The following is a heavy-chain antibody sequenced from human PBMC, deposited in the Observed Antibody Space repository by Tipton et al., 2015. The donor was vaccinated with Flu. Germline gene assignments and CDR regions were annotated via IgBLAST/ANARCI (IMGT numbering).Heavy chain of an antibody. CDR3: ASGYYYRGDY. CDR2: IYTSGST. Sequence: TLSLTCTVSGGSVSGGGHFWNWIRQRPGKGLEWIGRIYTSGSTDYNPSLKSRVTISVDTSKNQFSLKLSSVTAADTAVYYCASGYYYRGDYWGQGTLVTVSS. CDR1: GGSVSGGGHF. D-gene: IGHD3-22*01. J-gene: IGHJ4*02. V-gene: IGHV4-61*02.